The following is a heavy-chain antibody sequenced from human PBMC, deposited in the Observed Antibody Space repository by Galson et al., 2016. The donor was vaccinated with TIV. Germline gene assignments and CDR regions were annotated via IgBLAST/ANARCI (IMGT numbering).Heavy chain of an antibody. CDR3: ARLAPCGGDCYFFDY. V-gene: IGHV1-46*01. J-gene: IGHJ4*02. CDR1: GYTFTSYY. Sequence: SVKVSCKGSGYTFTSYYIHWVRQAPGQGLEWMGRINPSGGDATYAQKFQGRVILTRNTSLSTAYLELSSLRSEDTAVYYCARLAPCGGDCYFFDYWGQGTLVTVSS. CDR2: INPSGGDA. D-gene: IGHD2-21*01.